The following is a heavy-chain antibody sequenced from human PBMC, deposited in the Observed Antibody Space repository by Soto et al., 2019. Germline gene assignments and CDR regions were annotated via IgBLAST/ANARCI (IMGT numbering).Heavy chain of an antibody. CDR1: GYTFTSYY. D-gene: IGHD3-10*01. CDR2: INPSGGST. J-gene: IGHJ3*02. V-gene: IGHV1-46*03. Sequence: EASVKVSCKASGYTFTSYYMHWVRQAPGQGLEWMGIINPSGGSTSYEQKFQGRVTMIRDTSTSTVYMELSSLRSEDTAVYYCARQRITMVRGALDAFDIWGQGTMVTVSS. CDR3: ARQRITMVRGALDAFDI.